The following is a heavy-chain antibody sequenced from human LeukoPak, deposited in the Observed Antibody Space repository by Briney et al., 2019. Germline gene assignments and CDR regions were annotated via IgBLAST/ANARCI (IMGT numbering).Heavy chain of an antibody. CDR2: IYYSGST. CDR3: AREWNYYGSVAFDI. D-gene: IGHD3-10*01. Sequence: SETLSLTCTVSGGSISSYYWSWIRQPPGKGLEWIGYIYYSGSTNYNPSLTSRVTISVDTSKDQFSLKLSSVTTADTAVYYCAREWNYYGSVAFDIWGQGTMVTVSS. CDR1: GGSISSYY. J-gene: IGHJ3*02. V-gene: IGHV4-59*01.